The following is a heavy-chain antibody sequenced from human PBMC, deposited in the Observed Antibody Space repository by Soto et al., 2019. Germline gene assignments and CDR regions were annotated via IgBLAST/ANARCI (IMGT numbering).Heavy chain of an antibody. V-gene: IGHV4-39*02. Sequence: SETLSLTCTVSGGSISSSSYYWGWIRQPPGKGLEWIGCIYYSGSTYYNPSLKSRVTISVDTSKNQFSLKLSSVTAADTAVYYCARESDYYYGMDVWGQGTTVTVSS. J-gene: IGHJ6*02. CDR3: ARESDYYYGMDV. CDR2: IYYSGST. CDR1: GGSISSSSYY.